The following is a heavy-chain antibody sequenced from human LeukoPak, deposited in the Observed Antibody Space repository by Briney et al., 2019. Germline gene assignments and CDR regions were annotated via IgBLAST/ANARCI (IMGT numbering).Heavy chain of an antibody. CDR3: ARVRDGYNDAYDI. J-gene: IGHJ3*02. CDR2: MNPNSGNT. Sequence: ASVKVSCKASGYTFTSYDINWVRQATGQGLEWMGCMNPNSGNTGYAQKFQGRVTMTRNTSISTAYMELSSLRSEDTAVYYCARVRDGYNDAYDIWGQGTMVTVPS. V-gene: IGHV1-8*01. CDR1: GYTFTSYD. D-gene: IGHD5-24*01.